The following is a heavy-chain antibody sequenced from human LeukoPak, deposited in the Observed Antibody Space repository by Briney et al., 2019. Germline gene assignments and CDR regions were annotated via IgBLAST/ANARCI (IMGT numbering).Heavy chain of an antibody. J-gene: IGHJ4*02. Sequence: GGSLRLSCAASGFTFSSYAMSWVRQAPGKGLEWVSATSGSGGSTYYADSVKGRFTISRDNSKNTLYLQMNSLRAEDTAVYYCAKDRAMVRGVTCDYWGQGTLVTVSS. V-gene: IGHV3-23*01. CDR1: GFTFSSYA. D-gene: IGHD3-10*01. CDR2: TSGSGGST. CDR3: AKDRAMVRGVTCDY.